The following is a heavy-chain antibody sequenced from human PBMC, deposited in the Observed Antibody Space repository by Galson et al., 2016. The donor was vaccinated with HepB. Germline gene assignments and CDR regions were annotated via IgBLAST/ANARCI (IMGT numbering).Heavy chain of an antibody. D-gene: IGHD2-15*01. CDR2: ISDDGRST. Sequence: SLRLSCAASGFTFSTYWMHWVRHAPGKGLVCVSRISDDGRSTNYADSVKGRFAISRDNAKNTLYLQMNSLSVEDTAIYCCVRVFPARCSGPSCFSEGAFDIWGQGTMVTVSS. V-gene: IGHV3-74*01. CDR1: GFTFSTYW. J-gene: IGHJ3*02. CDR3: VRVFPARCSGPSCFSEGAFDI.